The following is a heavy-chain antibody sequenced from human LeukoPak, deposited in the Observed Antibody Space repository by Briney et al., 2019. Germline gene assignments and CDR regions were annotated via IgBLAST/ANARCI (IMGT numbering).Heavy chain of an antibody. Sequence: PSETLSLTCTVSGYSISSGYYWGWIRQPPGKGLEWIGSIYHSGSTYYNPSLKSRVTISVDTSKNQFSLKLSSVTAADTAVYYCARSPINSGSYRDYWGQGTLVTVSS. V-gene: IGHV4-38-2*02. CDR1: GYSISSGYY. CDR2: IYHSGST. CDR3: ARSPINSGSYRDY. D-gene: IGHD1-26*01. J-gene: IGHJ4*02.